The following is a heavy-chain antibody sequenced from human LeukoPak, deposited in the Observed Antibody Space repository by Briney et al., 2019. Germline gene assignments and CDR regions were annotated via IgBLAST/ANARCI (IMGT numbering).Heavy chain of an antibody. CDR1: GYTFTGYY. Sequence: ASVKVSCKASGYTFTGYYMHWGRQAPGQGLEWMGWINPNSGGTNYSQKFQGRVNMSRDTSISTAYMELSRLRSDDTAVYYCARDLRGDDLRLWSTYYFDYWGQGTLVTVSS. J-gene: IGHJ4*02. CDR2: INPNSGGT. CDR3: ARDLRGDDLRLWSTYYFDY. V-gene: IGHV1-2*02. D-gene: IGHD2-21*02.